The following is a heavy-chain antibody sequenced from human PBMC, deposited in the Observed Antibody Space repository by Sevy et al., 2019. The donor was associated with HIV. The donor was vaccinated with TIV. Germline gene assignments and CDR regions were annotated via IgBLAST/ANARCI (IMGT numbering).Heavy chain of an antibody. CDR1: GFSFSHYA. D-gene: IGHD2-8*01. CDR3: ARVAVSYCTNDCYHRFDY. J-gene: IGHJ4*02. V-gene: IGHV3-30-3*01. CDR2: ISYDGTYK. Sequence: GGSLRLSCAVSGFSFSHYAFHWVRQAPGKGLEWVSLISYDGTYKYYADSVKGPFTISRDNSKNTLYLQMNSLRGNDTAVYYCARVAVSYCTNDCYHRFDYWGPGALVTVSS.